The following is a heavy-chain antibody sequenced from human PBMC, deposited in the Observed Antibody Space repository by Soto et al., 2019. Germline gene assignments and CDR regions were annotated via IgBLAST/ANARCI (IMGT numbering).Heavy chain of an antibody. V-gene: IGHV4-59*08. CDR1: GGSISSYY. Sequence: QVQLQESGPGLVKPSETLSLTCTVSGGSISSYYWTWIRQPPGKGLEWIGYIYFTGSTNYNPSLKRRVTISVDTSKNQFSLKLSSVTAADTAVYYCARQSASSGYDFLDYWGQGTLVTVSS. J-gene: IGHJ4*02. D-gene: IGHD5-12*01. CDR2: IYFTGST. CDR3: ARQSASSGYDFLDY.